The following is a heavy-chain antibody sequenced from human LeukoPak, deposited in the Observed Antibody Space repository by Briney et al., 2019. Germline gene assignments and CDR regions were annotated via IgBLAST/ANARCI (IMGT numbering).Heavy chain of an antibody. CDR1: GYTFTSYG. Sequence: GASVKVSCKASGYTFTSYGISWARQAPGQGLEWMGWISAYNGNTNYAQKLQGRVTMTTNTSTSTAYIELRSLRSDDTAVYYCARDPYCRNWNYQDWFDPWGQGTLVTVSS. D-gene: IGHD1-7*01. V-gene: IGHV1-18*01. J-gene: IGHJ5*02. CDR3: ARDPYCRNWNYQDWFDP. CDR2: ISAYNGNT.